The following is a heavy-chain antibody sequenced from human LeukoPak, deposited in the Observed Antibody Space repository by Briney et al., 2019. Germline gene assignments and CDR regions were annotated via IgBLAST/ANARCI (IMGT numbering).Heavy chain of an antibody. CDR3: ARDSALYCSGGSCIDY. V-gene: IGHV3-7*01. Sequence: GGSLRLSCAASGFTFSSYWMSWVRQAPGKGLEWVANIKQDGSEKYYVDSVKGRFTISRDNAKNSLYLQMNSLRAEDTAVYYCARDSALYCSGGSCIDYWGQGTLVTVSS. J-gene: IGHJ4*02. D-gene: IGHD2-15*01. CDR1: GFTFSSYW. CDR2: IKQDGSEK.